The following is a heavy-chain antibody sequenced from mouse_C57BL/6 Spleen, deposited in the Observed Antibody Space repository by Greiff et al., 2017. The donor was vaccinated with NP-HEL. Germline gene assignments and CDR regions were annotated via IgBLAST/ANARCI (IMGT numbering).Heavy chain of an antibody. D-gene: IGHD1-1*01. J-gene: IGHJ2*01. CDR2: ISYDGSN. Sequence: ESGPGLVKPSQSLSLTCSVTGYSITSGYYWNWIRQFPGNKLEWMGYISYDGSNNYNPSLKNRISITRDTSKNQFFLKLNSVTTEDTATYYCARAPITTPHYFDYWGQGTTLTVSS. V-gene: IGHV3-6*01. CDR1: GYSITSGYY. CDR3: ARAPITTPHYFDY.